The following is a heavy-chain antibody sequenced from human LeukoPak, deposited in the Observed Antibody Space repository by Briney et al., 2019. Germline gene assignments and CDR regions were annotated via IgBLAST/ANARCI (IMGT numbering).Heavy chain of an antibody. J-gene: IGHJ4*02. CDR2: IYTSGST. V-gene: IGHV4-61*02. Sequence: PSETLSLTCTVSGGSISSSSYYWSWIRQPPGKGLEWIGRIYTSGSTNYNPSLKSRVTMSVDTSKNQFSLKLSSVTAADTAVYYCAILTMGLLWFGELQFDYWAQGTLVTVSS. CDR3: AILTMGLLWFGELQFDY. D-gene: IGHD3-10*01. CDR1: GGSISSSSYY.